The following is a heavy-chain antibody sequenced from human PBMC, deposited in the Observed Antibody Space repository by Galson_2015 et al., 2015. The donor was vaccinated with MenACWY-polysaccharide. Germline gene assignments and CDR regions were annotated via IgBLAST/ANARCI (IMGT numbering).Heavy chain of an antibody. V-gene: IGHV3-11*01. CDR3: ARFYDFWSGCYVDY. D-gene: IGHD3-3*01. CDR1: GFSFRDYY. CDR2: ISGTSSTI. Sequence: SLRLSCAASGFSFRDYYMSWIRQAPGKGLEWVSYISGTSSTIHYSESVEGQFTISRDNAKNSLFLEMDSLRVEDTAVYFCARFYDFWSGCYVDYWGQGTVVTVSS. J-gene: IGHJ4*02.